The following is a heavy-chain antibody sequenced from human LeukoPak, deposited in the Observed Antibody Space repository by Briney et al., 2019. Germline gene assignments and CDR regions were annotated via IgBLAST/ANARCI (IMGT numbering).Heavy chain of an antibody. CDR2: IYYSVST. CDR1: GGSISSSSCY. D-gene: IGHD4-17*01. V-gene: IGHV4-39*07. CDR3: ARVPTVTFFDY. Sequence: SETLSLTCTVSGGSISSSSCYWGWIRQPPGKGLEWIGSIYYSVSTYYNPSLKSRVTISVDTSKNQFSLKLSSVAAADTAVYYCARVPTVTFFDYWGQGTLVTVSS. J-gene: IGHJ4*02.